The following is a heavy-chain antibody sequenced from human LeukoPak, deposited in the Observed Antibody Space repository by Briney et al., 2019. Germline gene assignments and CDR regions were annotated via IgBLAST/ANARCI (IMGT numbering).Heavy chain of an antibody. D-gene: IGHD1-1*01. J-gene: IGHJ3*01. CDR1: GFTFSTNA. Sequence: GGSLRLSCAASGFTFSTNAMSWVRQATGKGLEWVSAISGSGGDTYYADSVKGRFTISRDNSKNTLYLQMNSLRAEDTAVYYCAKELIILPTGTVAFDFWGQGTMVPVSS. CDR3: AKELIILPTGTVAFDF. CDR2: ISGSGGDT. V-gene: IGHV3-23*01.